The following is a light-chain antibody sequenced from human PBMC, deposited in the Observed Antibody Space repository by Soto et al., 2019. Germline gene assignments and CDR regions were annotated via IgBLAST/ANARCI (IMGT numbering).Light chain of an antibody. CDR3: AAWDDSLNAHYV. Sequence: QSVLTQPPSASGTPGQRVTISCSGSSSNIGSNTVNWYQQLPGTAPKPLIYSNNQRPSGVPDRFSGSKSGTSASLAISGLQSEDEADYYCAAWDDSLNAHYVFGTGTQLTVL. J-gene: IGLJ1*01. CDR2: SNN. V-gene: IGLV1-44*01. CDR1: SSNIGSNT.